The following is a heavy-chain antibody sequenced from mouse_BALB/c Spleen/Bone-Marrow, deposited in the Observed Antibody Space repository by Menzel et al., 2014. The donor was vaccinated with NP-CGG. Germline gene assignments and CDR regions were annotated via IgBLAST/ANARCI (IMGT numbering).Heavy chain of an antibody. CDR3: AREWTARAVDY. CDR2: INPGSGGA. D-gene: IGHD3-2*01. CDR1: GYAFTNYL. Sequence: VQLQQSGAELVRPGTSVKVSCKASGYAFTNYLIEWVKQRPGQGLEWIGVINPGSGGANYNEKFKGKATLTADKSSSTAYMQLSSLTSDGSAVYFCAREWTARAVDYWGQGTTLTVSS. J-gene: IGHJ2*01. V-gene: IGHV1-54*01.